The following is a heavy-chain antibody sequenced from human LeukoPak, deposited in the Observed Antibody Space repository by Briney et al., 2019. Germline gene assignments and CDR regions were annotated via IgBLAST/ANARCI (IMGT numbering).Heavy chain of an antibody. V-gene: IGHV1-69*04. Sequence: SVKVSCKASGYTFTSYGISWVRQAPGQGLEWMGRIIPILGIANYAQKFQGRVTITADKSTSTAYMELSSLRSEDTAVYYCARIAAAGIFSFDYWGQGTLVTVSS. CDR2: IIPILGIA. D-gene: IGHD6-13*01. J-gene: IGHJ4*02. CDR3: ARIAAAGIFSFDY. CDR1: GYTFTSYG.